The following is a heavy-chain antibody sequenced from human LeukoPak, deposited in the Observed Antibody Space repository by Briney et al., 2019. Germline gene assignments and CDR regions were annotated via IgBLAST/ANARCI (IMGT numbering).Heavy chain of an antibody. V-gene: IGHV2-70*11. CDR1: GFSLSTSGMC. J-gene: IGHJ4*02. D-gene: IGHD3-10*01. Sequence: SGPTLVNPTQTLTLTCTFSGFSLSTSGMCVSWIRQPPGKALEWLARIDWDDDKYYTTSLKTRLTISKDTSKDQVVLTMTNMGPVDTATYSCARIRTPYGSGSYYNFDWGQGTLVTVSS. CDR3: ARIRTPYGSGSYYNFD. CDR2: IDWDDDK.